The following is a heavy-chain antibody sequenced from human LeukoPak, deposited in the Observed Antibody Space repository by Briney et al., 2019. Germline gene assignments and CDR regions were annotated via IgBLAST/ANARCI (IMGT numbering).Heavy chain of an antibody. V-gene: IGHV1-2*02. Sequence: ASVKVSCKASGYTFTGYYMHWVRQAPGQGLEWMGWINPNSGGTNYAQKFQGRVTMTRDTSISTAYMELSRLRSDDTAVYYCARDGAVAVHYYYMDVRGKGTTVTISS. D-gene: IGHD6-19*01. CDR1: GYTFTGYY. J-gene: IGHJ6*03. CDR2: INPNSGGT. CDR3: ARDGAVAVHYYYMDV.